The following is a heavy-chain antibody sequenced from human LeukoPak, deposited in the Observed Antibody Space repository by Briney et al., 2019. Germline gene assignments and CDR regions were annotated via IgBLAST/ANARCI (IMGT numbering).Heavy chain of an antibody. V-gene: IGHV3-23*01. J-gene: IGHJ4*02. CDR3: AKLVAVAGRNY. CDR2: ISGSGGST. Sequence: HAGGSLRLSCAASGFTFSSYGMSWVRQAPGKGLEWVSAISGSGGSTYYADSVKGRFTISRDNSKNTLYLQMNSLRAEDTAVYYCAKLVAVAGRNYWGQGTLVTVSS. D-gene: IGHD6-19*01. CDR1: GFTFSSYG.